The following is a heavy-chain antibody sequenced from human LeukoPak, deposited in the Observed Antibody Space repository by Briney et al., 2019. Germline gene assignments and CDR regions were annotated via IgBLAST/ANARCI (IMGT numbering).Heavy chain of an antibody. Sequence: PGGSLRLSCAASGFTFSSYAMSWVRQAPGKGLKWVSAISGSGGSTYYADSVKGRFTISRDNSKNTLYLQMGSLRAEDMAVYYCATNSGSYYRTDYWGQGTLVTVSS. CDR2: ISGSGGST. CDR1: GFTFSSYA. J-gene: IGHJ4*02. V-gene: IGHV3-23*01. CDR3: ATNSGSYYRTDY. D-gene: IGHD1-26*01.